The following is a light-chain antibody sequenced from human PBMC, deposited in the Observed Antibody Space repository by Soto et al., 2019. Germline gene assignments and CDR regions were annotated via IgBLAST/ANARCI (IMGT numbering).Light chain of an antibody. V-gene: IGKV3-15*01. Sequence: EIVMTQSPATLSVSPGERATLSCRASQSVGSNLAWYQQKPGQAPRLLIYGASTRATGIPARFSGSGSGTEFTLTISSLQSEDFAVYYCQQYKNWPLFTFRPGTKVDIK. CDR1: QSVGSN. CDR3: QQYKNWPLFT. CDR2: GAS. J-gene: IGKJ3*01.